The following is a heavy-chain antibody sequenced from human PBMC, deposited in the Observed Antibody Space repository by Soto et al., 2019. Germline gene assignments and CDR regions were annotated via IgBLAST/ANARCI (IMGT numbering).Heavy chain of an antibody. V-gene: IGHV3-23*01. D-gene: IGHD3-3*01. J-gene: IGHJ2*01. Sequence: KGLEWVSATSGSGGSTYYADSVKGRFTISRDNSKNTLYLQMNSMRAEDTAFFFQAEDGIRVWRPVSAFLLNRSSDL. CDR3: AEDGIRVWRPVSAFLLNRSSDL. CDR2: TSGSGGST.